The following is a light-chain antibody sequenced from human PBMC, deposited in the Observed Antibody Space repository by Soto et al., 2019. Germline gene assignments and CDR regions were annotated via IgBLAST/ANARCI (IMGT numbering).Light chain of an antibody. CDR2: YNN. J-gene: IGLJ1*01. V-gene: IGLV1-47*02. CDR1: DSNIGSNS. Sequence: GQVVTISCSGGDSNIGSNSVYWYQHLPRMAPKLLIYYNNQRPSGVPDRFSGSRSGTSASLAIVGLRSEDEAVYYCAAWDASLSACVFGNGTKVTVL. CDR3: AAWDASLSACV.